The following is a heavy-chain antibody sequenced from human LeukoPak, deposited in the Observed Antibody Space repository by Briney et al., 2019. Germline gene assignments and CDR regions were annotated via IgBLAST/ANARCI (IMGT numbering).Heavy chain of an antibody. CDR3: ARPGATYYYYYMDV. Sequence: SETLSLTCTVSGGSISSSSYYWGWIRQPPGKGLEWIGSIYYSGSTYYNPSLKSRVTISVDTSKNQFSLKLSSVTAADTAVYYCARPGATYYYYYMDVWGKGTTVTISS. D-gene: IGHD1-26*01. CDR1: GGSISSSSYY. J-gene: IGHJ6*03. V-gene: IGHV4-39*07. CDR2: IYYSGST.